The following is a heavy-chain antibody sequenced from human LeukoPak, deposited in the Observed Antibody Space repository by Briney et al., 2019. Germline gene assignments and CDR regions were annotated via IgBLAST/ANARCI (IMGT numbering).Heavy chain of an antibody. CDR2: IYYSGST. J-gene: IGHJ4*02. Sequence: SETLSLTCTVSGGSISSYYWSWIRQPAGKGLEWIGYIYYSGSTYYNPSLKSRVTISVDTSKNQFSLKLSSVTAADTAVYYCARGDSSGYSDYWGQGTLVTVSS. CDR1: GGSISSYY. V-gene: IGHV4-59*06. CDR3: ARGDSSGYSDY. D-gene: IGHD3-22*01.